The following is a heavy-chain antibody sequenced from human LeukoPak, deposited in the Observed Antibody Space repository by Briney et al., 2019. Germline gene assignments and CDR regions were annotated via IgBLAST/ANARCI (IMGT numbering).Heavy chain of an antibody. Sequence: GGSLRLSCAASGFTFSSYGMHWVRQAPGKGLEWVAFIRYDGSNKYYADSVKGRFTISRDNSRNTLDLQMNSLRVEDTAVYYCVRERFNNDYEAWGQGILVTVSS. CDR2: IRYDGSNK. D-gene: IGHD3-22*01. J-gene: IGHJ5*02. CDR1: GFTFSSYG. CDR3: VRERFNNDYEA. V-gene: IGHV3-30*02.